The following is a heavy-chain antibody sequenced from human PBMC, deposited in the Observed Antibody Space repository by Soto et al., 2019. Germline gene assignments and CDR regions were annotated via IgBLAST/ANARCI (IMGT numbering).Heavy chain of an antibody. CDR3: ARGGPAGYYDSSGYSGGVYYCYGMDV. D-gene: IGHD3-22*01. J-gene: IGHJ6*02. CDR1: GGTFSSYA. Sequence: ASVKVSCKASGGTFSSYAISWVRQAPGQGLEWMGGIIPIFGAANYAQKFQGRVTITADESTSTAYMELSSLRSEDTAVYYCARGGPAGYYDSSGYSGGVYYCYGMDVWGQGTTVTVSS. CDR2: IIPIFGAA. V-gene: IGHV1-69*13.